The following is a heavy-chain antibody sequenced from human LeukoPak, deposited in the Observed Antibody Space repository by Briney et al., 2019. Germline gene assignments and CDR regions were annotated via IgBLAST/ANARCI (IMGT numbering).Heavy chain of an antibody. Sequence: ASVKVSCKASGYTFTSYYMHWVRQAPGQGLEWLGIINPSGGSTNYAQKLQGRVTMTTDTSTSTAYMELRSLRSDDTAVYYCARLEVHYDILTGPPRYWGQGTLVTVSS. J-gene: IGHJ4*02. CDR3: ARLEVHYDILTGPPRY. D-gene: IGHD3-9*01. CDR1: GYTFTSYY. CDR2: INPSGGST. V-gene: IGHV1-46*01.